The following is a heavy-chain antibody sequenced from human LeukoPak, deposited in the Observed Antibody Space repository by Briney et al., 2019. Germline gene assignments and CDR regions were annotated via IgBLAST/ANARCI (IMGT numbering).Heavy chain of an antibody. D-gene: IGHD2-2*02. J-gene: IGHJ5*02. CDR2: IWYDGSNK. Sequence: GGSLTLSCAGSGFTFGGYVMHWVRQAPGKGLEWVAVIWYDGSNKYYADSVKGRFTISRDNSKNTLYLQMNSLRAEDTAVYYCAKDGIHCSSTSCYSAGNNWFDPWGQGTLVTVSS. V-gene: IGHV3-33*06. CDR1: GFTFGGYV. CDR3: AKDGIHCSSTSCYSAGNNWFDP.